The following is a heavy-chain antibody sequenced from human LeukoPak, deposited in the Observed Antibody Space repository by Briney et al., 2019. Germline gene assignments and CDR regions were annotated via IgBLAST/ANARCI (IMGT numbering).Heavy chain of an antibody. CDR1: GGSISSGGYS. CDR2: IYHSGST. V-gene: IGHV4-30-2*01. CDR3: ARGRDYYDSSGYYFDY. Sequence: SETLSLTCAVSGGSISSGGYSWSWTRQPPGKGLEWIGYIYHSGSTYYNPSLKSRVTISVDRSKNQFSLKLSSVTAADTAVYYCARGRDYYDSSGYYFDYWGQGTLVTVSS. D-gene: IGHD3-22*01. J-gene: IGHJ4*02.